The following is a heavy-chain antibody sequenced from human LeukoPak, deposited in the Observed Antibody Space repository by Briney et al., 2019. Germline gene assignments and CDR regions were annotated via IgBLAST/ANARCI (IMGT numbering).Heavy chain of an antibody. CDR2: ISYDGSNK. D-gene: IGHD5-24*01. CDR1: GFTSSSYA. CDR3: ARDNSVRDEAWWFNP. Sequence: PGGSLRLSCAASGFTSSSYAMHWVRQAPGKGLEWAAVISYDGSNKYYADSVKGRFTISRDNSKNTLYLQMNSLRAEDTAVYYCARDNSVRDEAWWFNPWGQGTLVTVSS. V-gene: IGHV3-30*04. J-gene: IGHJ5*02.